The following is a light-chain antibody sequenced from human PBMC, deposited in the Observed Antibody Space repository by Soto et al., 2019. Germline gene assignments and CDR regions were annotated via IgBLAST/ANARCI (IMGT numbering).Light chain of an antibody. CDR1: QSISSW. CDR3: QQYNSYPLT. CDR2: KAS. Sequence: DIQMTQSPSTLSASVGDRVTITCRASQSISSWLAGYQQKPGKAPNLLIYKASSLESGVPSRFSGSGSGTEFTLTISSLQPDDFATYYCQQYNSYPLTVGGGTKVEIK. J-gene: IGKJ4*01. V-gene: IGKV1-5*03.